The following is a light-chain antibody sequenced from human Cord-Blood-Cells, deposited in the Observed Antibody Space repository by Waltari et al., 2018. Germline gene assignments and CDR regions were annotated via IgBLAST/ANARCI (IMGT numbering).Light chain of an antibody. CDR1: SRDGGGYTY. CDR3: SSYAGSNNLV. CDR2: EVI. V-gene: IGLV2-8*01. J-gene: IGLJ3*02. Sequence: QSALPQPPSASGSPGQSVTLSCTGTSRDGGGYTYVPWYQQHPGKAPKPMIYEVITRPSGVPDRFSGSKSGNTASLTVSGLQAEDEADYYCSSYAGSNNLVFGGGTKLTVL.